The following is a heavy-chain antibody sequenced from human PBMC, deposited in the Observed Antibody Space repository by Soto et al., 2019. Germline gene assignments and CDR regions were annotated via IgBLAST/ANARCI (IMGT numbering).Heavy chain of an antibody. J-gene: IGHJ4*02. CDR2: IWYDGSNK. CDR3: ARGSPPDS. CDR1: GFTFSSYG. Sequence: QVQLVESGGGVVQPGRSLRLSCTASGFTFSSYGMHWVRQAPGKGLEWVTVIWYDGSNKHYEDSVKGRFTISRDNSKNMVSLQMNSLRVEDTAVYYCARGSPPDSWGQGTLVTVSS. V-gene: IGHV3-33*01.